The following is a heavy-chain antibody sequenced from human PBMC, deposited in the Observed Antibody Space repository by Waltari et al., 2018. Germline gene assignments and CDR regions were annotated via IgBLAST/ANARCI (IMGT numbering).Heavy chain of an antibody. J-gene: IGHJ4*01. CDR2: ISYTGST. D-gene: IGHD2-2*01. CDR3: AKFHCTSISCYLTY. CDR1: GASVSSGTYY. Sequence: QVQLQESGPGLVKPSETLSLTCTVSGASVSSGTYYWSWIRQPPGKGLEWIGYISYTGSTNYNPSLKSRVTISIDTSKNQFSLKLSSLTAADTAMYYCAKFHCTSISCYLTYWGHGTLVTVSS. V-gene: IGHV4-61*01.